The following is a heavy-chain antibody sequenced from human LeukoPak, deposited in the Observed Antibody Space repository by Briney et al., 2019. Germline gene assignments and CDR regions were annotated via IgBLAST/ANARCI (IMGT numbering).Heavy chain of an antibody. CDR3: ARDREIAAAGTGENWFDP. D-gene: IGHD6-13*01. CDR2: TSAYNGNT. J-gene: IGHJ5*02. CDR1: GYTFTNYG. Sequence: ASVKVSCTASGYTFTNYGISWVRQAPGQGLEWMGWTSAYNGNTNYAQKLQGRVTMTTDTSTSTAYMELRSLRSDDTAVYYCARDREIAAAGTGENWFDPWGQGTLVTVSS. V-gene: IGHV1-18*01.